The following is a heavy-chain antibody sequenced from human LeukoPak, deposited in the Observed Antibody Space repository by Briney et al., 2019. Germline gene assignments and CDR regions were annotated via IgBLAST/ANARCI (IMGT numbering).Heavy chain of an antibody. CDR2: IYTSGST. V-gene: IGHV4-4*07. D-gene: IGHD2-2*01. CDR1: GGSISSYY. CDR3: ASSYCSSTSCMGYFDY. Sequence: SETLSLTCTVSGGSISSYYWSWIRQPAGKGLEWIGRIYTSGSTNYNPSLKSRVTMSVDTSKNQFSLKLSSVTAADTAVYYCASSYCSSTSCMGYFDYWGQGTMVTVSS. J-gene: IGHJ4*02.